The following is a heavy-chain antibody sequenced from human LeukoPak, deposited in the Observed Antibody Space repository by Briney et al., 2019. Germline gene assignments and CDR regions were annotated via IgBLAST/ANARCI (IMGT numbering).Heavy chain of an antibody. D-gene: IGHD2-2*01. J-gene: IGHJ4*02. CDR1: GGTFSSYA. V-gene: IGHV1-69*04. Sequence: ASVKVSCKASGGTFSSYAISWVRQAPGQGLEWMGRIIPILGIANYAQKFQGRVTITADKSTSTAYMELSSLRSEDTAVYYYARARGIVVVPAAPDYWGQGTLVTVSS. CDR3: ARARGIVVVPAAPDY. CDR2: IIPILGIA.